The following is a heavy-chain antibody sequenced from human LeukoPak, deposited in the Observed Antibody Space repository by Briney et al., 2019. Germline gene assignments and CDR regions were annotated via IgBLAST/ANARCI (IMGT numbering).Heavy chain of an antibody. CDR3: ATDQGWDPLRGMDV. Sequence: ASVKVSCKASGYTFTSYAMHWVRQAPGQRLEWMGWINAGNGNTKYSQKFQGRVTMTEDTSTDTAYMELSSLRSEDTAVYYCATDQGWDPLRGMDVWGQGTTVTVSS. CDR2: INAGNGNT. J-gene: IGHJ6*02. CDR1: GYTFTSYA. D-gene: IGHD1-26*01. V-gene: IGHV1-3*01.